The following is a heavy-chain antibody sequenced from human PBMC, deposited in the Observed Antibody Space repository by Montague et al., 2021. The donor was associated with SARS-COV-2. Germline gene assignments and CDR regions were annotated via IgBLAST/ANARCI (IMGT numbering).Heavy chain of an antibody. Sequence: CAISGDSVFGLSPTSDWLTSAPSSPLDFLCRPYFRSKLYNAYALSVNSRITINPDTSKNQFSLQLNSVTPEDTAVYYCAREQQWLGAVYYYYGMDVWGQGTRSPSP. CDR1: GDSVFGLSPT. CDR3: AREQQWLGAVYYYYGMDV. D-gene: IGHD6-19*01. J-gene: IGHJ6*02. CDR2: PYFRSKLYN. V-gene: IGHV6-1*01.